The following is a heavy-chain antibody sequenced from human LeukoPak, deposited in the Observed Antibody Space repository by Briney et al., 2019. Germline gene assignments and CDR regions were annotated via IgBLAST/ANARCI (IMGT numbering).Heavy chain of an antibody. V-gene: IGHV1-2*02. J-gene: IGHJ4*02. Sequence: GASVKVSCKASGYTFTSYGISWVRQAPGQGLEWMGWINPNSGGTNYAQKFQGRVTMTRDTSISTAYMELSRLRSDDAAVYYCARADYDFWSGYYEEYCFDYWGQGTLVTVSS. CDR3: ARADYDFWSGYYEEYCFDY. CDR2: INPNSGGT. D-gene: IGHD3-3*01. CDR1: GYTFTSYG.